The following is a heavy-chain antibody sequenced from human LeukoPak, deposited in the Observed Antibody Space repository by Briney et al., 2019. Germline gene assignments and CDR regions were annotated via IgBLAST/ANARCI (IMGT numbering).Heavy chain of an antibody. V-gene: IGHV4-34*01. CDR2: INHSGST. CDR3: ARDPNYCGDDCYLFDY. CDR1: GGSFSGYY. Sequence: SETLSLTCAVYGGSFSGYYWSWIRQPPGKGLEWIGEINHSGSTNYNPSLKSRVTISVDTSKNQFSLRLSSVTAADTAVYYCARDPNYCGDDCYLFDYWGQGTLVTVSS. J-gene: IGHJ4*02. D-gene: IGHD2-21*02.